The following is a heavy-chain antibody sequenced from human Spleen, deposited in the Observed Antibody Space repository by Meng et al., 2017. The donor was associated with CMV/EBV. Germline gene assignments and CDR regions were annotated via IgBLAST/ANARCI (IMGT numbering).Heavy chain of an antibody. D-gene: IGHD3-10*01. CDR1: GFTFDDYG. Sequence: GESLKISCAASGFTFDDYGMSWVRQAPGKGLEWVSYISSSGSTIYYADSVKGRFTISRDNAKNSLYLQMNSLRADDTAVYYCARVRGTSPWDYWGQGTLVTVSS. CDR3: ARVRGTSPWDY. CDR2: ISSSGSTI. J-gene: IGHJ4*02. V-gene: IGHV3-48*03.